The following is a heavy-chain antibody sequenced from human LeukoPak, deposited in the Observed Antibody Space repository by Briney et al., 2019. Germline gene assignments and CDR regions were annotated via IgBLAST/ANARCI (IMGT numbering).Heavy chain of an antibody. CDR2: INPDGSST. D-gene: IGHD1-26*01. CDR3: TSIVSYGPFDC. CDR1: GFTFSSYW. V-gene: IGHV3-74*01. Sequence: HPGGSLRLSCAASGFTFSSYWMYWVRQAPGKGLVWVSRINPDGSSTSYADSVKGRFTISRDNAENTLYLQMNSLRAEDTAVYYCTSIVSYGPFDCWGQGTLVTVSS. J-gene: IGHJ4*02.